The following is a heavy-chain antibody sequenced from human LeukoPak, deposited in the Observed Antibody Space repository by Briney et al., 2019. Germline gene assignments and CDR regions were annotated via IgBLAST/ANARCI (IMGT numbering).Heavy chain of an antibody. V-gene: IGHV3-23*01. D-gene: IGHD3-22*01. Sequence: GGSLRLSCAASGFTFSSHAMSWVRQAPGKGLEWVSIISGSGADTYYADSVKGRFTISRDNSKNTLYLQMNSPRAEDTAIYYCAKDRLEHYYDSTDCWGQGTLVTVSS. CDR2: ISGSGADT. J-gene: IGHJ4*02. CDR1: GFTFSSHA. CDR3: AKDRLEHYYDSTDC.